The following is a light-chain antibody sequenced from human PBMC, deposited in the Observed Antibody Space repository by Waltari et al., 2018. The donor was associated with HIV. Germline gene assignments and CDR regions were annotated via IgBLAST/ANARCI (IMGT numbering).Light chain of an antibody. V-gene: IGLV1-47*01. CDR2: RNN. CDR3: AAWDDSLSGPV. Sequence: QSILTQPPSTSGTPGQRITIPRSGSGSTPGSNSVSWYHLLLGTAPKLLIYRNNQRPSGVPDRFSGSKSATSASLAIGGLRSEDEADYYCAAWDDSLSGPVFGGGTKLTVL. CDR1: GSTPGSNS. J-gene: IGLJ3*02.